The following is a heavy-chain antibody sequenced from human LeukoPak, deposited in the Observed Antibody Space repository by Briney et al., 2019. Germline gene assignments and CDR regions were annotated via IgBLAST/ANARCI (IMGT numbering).Heavy chain of an antibody. CDR1: GDSISSTNYY. CDR3: ARLGYGDYTSGDY. J-gene: IGHJ4*02. D-gene: IGHD4-17*01. V-gene: IGHV4-39*01. Sequence: KASETLSLTCTVSGDSISSTNYYWGWIRQPPGKGMEWIGSIYYSGSTYYNPSLKSRVTISVDTSKKQFSLRLSSVTAADTAVYYSARLGYGDYTSGDYWGQGTLVTVSS. CDR2: IYYSGST.